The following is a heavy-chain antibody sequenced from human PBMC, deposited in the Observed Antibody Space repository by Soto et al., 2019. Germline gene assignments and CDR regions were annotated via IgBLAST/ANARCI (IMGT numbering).Heavy chain of an antibody. D-gene: IGHD3-22*01. J-gene: IGHJ4*02. Sequence: QPGGSLRLSCAASGFTLSNYGMSWVRQAPGKGLEWVSVIMGSDYSTYYADAVKRRFIISRDNSRNTRFLYMNSLRAEDTAVYFCAKDMHPNYFYDTSGPVACFDNWGLGTLVTVSS. CDR2: IMGSDYST. V-gene: IGHV3-23*01. CDR3: AKDMHPNYFYDTSGPVACFDN. CDR1: GFTLSNYG.